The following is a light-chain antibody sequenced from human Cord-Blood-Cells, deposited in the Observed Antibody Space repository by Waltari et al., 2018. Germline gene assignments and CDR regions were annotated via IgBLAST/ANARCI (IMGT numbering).Light chain of an antibody. V-gene: IGKV1-5*01. Sequence: DIQMTQSPSPLSASVGDRVTIPGRASQSISSWLAWYQQKPGKAPKLLIYDASSLESGVPSRFSGSGSGTEFTLTISSLQPDDCATYYCQQYNSYSQYTFGQGTKLEIK. CDR1: QSISSW. CDR2: DAS. J-gene: IGKJ2*01. CDR3: QQYNSYSQYT.